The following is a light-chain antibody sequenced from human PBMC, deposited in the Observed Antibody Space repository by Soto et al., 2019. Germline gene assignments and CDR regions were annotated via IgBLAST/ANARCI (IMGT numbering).Light chain of an antibody. V-gene: IGKV3-15*01. CDR3: QQTHTIPHT. J-gene: IGKJ2*01. Sequence: EIVMTQSPATLSVSPGERATLSCRASQSVSSNLAWYQQKTGKAPRLLIYAASSLQSGVPSRFSGSGSGTDFTLTISSLQLEDFATYYCQQTHTIPHTFGQGTQLEIK. CDR2: AAS. CDR1: QSVSSN.